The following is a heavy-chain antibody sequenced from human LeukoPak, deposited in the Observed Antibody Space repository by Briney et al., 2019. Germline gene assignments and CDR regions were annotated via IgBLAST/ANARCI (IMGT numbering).Heavy chain of an antibody. Sequence: PGRSLRLSCAASGLTFSSYGMHWVRQAPGKGLEWVAVIWYDGSNKYYADSVKGRFTISRDNSKNTLYLQMNSLRAEDTAVYYCAKDGEFFLAAAGYFDYWGQGTLVTVSS. CDR1: GLTFSSYG. J-gene: IGHJ4*02. CDR2: IWYDGSNK. V-gene: IGHV3-33*06. CDR3: AKDGEFFLAAAGYFDY. D-gene: IGHD6-13*01.